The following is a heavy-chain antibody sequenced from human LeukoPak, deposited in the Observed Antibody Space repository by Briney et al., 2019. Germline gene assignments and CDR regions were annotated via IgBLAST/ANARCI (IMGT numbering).Heavy chain of an antibody. CDR1: GYTFTASG. J-gene: IGHJ4*02. V-gene: IGHV1-18*01. CDR3: ARDRCSGGSCLPYGDYVRFDY. Sequence: GASVKVSCKASGYTFTASGLCWVRQAPGQGLEWMGWISAYNGNTNYAQKLQGRVTMTTDTSTSTAYMELRSLRSDDTAVYYCARDRCSGGSCLPYGDYVRFDYWGQGTLVTVSS. CDR2: ISAYNGNT. D-gene: IGHD2-15*01.